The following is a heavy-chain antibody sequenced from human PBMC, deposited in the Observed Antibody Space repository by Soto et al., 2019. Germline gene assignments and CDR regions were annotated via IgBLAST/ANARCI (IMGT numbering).Heavy chain of an antibody. J-gene: IGHJ5*02. CDR2: IYDSGSA. CDR3: SRSDRLFGWFDP. D-gene: IGHD3-16*01. V-gene: IGHV4-59*01. Sequence: SETLSLTCAVSGCSIRRYYWTWIRLPPGKGLEWIGNIYDSGSANYNPSLKSRVTMSVDTSKNQFSLKLTSVTAADTAVYYCSRSDRLFGWFDPWGQGTLVTVSS. CDR1: GCSIRRYY.